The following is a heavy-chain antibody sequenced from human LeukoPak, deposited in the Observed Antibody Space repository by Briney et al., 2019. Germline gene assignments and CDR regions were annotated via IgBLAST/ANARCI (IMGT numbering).Heavy chain of an antibody. CDR1: GFTFSNYY. V-gene: IGHV3-11*01. J-gene: IGHJ4*02. CDR3: AREGGWVATPSSH. Sequence: GGSLSLSCEASGFTFSNYYMSWFRQAPGKGLEWVSYISSSGITINYADSIKGRFTISRDNAKNSLYLQMNSLRAEDTAVYYCAREGGWVATPSSHWGQGTLVTVSS. D-gene: IGHD2-15*01. CDR2: ISSSGITI.